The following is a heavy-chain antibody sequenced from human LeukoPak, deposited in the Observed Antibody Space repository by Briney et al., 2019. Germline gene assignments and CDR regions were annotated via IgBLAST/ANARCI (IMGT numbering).Heavy chain of an antibody. J-gene: IGHJ4*02. CDR1: GYVFINYG. V-gene: IGHV1-18*01. CDR3: ARGGPFPSGSSSREYYLDY. Sequence: ASVKVSCKVSGYVFINYGIRWVRQAPGKGLEWMGWRSIYNGNTDYKLQGRVTLTTHTSTNTAYMEVRSLRADDTAVYYGARGGPFPSGSSSREYYLDYWGQGTLVTVSS. D-gene: IGHD6-6*01. CDR2: RSIYNGNT.